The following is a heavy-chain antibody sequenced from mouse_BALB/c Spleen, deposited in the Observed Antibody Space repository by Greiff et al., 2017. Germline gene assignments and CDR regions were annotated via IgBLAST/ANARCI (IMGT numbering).Heavy chain of an antibody. D-gene: IGHD2-3*01. CDR1: GYTFTSYW. J-gene: IGHJ4*01. V-gene: IGHV1-87*01. Sequence: VQLQQSGAELARPGASVKLSCKASGYTFTSYWMQWVKQRPGQGLEWIGAIYPGDGDTRYTQKFKGKATLTADKSSSTAYMQLSSLASEDSAVYYCARWKPPMDYWGQGTSVTVSS. CDR2: IYPGDGDT. CDR3: ARWKPPMDY.